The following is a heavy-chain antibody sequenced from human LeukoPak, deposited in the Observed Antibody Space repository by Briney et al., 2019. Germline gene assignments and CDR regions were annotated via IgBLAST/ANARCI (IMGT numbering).Heavy chain of an antibody. CDR2: INPNSGGT. Sequence: ASVKVSCKASGGTFSSYAISWVRQAPGQGLEWMGWINPNSGGTNYAQKFQGRVTMTRDTSISTAYMELSRLRSDDTAVYYCARGGRLDDDAFDIWGQGTMVTVSS. CDR1: GGTFSSYA. V-gene: IGHV1-2*02. D-gene: IGHD1-1*01. J-gene: IGHJ3*02. CDR3: ARGGRLDDDAFDI.